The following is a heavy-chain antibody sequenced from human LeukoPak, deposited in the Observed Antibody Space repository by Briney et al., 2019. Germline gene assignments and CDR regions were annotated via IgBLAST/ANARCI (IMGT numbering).Heavy chain of an antibody. CDR2: FDPEDGET. Sequence: ASVKVSCKVSGYTLTELSMHWVRQAPGKGLEWMGGFDPEDGETIYAQKFQGRVTMTEDTSTDTAYMELSSLRSEDTAVYYCAIPLDSYGYNPFDYWGQGTLVTVSS. CDR3: AIPLDSYGYNPFDY. V-gene: IGHV1-24*01. J-gene: IGHJ4*02. D-gene: IGHD5-18*01. CDR1: GYTLTELS.